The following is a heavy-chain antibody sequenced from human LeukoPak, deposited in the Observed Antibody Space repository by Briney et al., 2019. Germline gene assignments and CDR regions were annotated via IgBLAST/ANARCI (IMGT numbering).Heavy chain of an antibody. V-gene: IGHV4-39*07. CDR2: VHHTGRA. J-gene: IGHJ5*02. CDR3: AREPDA. CDR1: GDSISGSNYH. Sequence: SETLSLTCTVSGDSISGSNYHWGWIRQPPGKGLEWLGTVHHTGRAFYNPCLRGRTTVSVDTSKNQFSLKLTSVTAADTAVYYCAREPDAWGQGTLVTVSS.